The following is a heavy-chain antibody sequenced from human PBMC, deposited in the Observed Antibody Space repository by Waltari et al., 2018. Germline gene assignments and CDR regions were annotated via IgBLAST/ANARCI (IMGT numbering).Heavy chain of an antibody. CDR2: IKSKTDGGTT. CDR1: GFTFSNAW. Sequence: EVQLVESGGGLVKPGGSLRLSCAASGFTFSNAWMSWVRPAPGKGLEWVGRIKSKTDGGTTDYAAPVKGRFTISRDDSKNTLYLQMNSLKTEDTAVYYCTTTLYCSSTSCYRQFDYWGQGTLVTVSS. J-gene: IGHJ4*02. V-gene: IGHV3-15*01. CDR3: TTTLYCSSTSCYRQFDY. D-gene: IGHD2-2*01.